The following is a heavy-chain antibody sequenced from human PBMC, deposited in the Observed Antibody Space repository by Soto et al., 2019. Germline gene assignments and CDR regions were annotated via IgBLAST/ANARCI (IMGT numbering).Heavy chain of an antibody. CDR3: ARGKDCTNGVCSLYDN. CDR1: GFTFSRYW. J-gene: IGHJ4*02. V-gene: IGHV3-74*01. CDR2: IYSDGST. Sequence: EVQLVESGGGLVQPGGSLRLSCAASGFTFSRYWIHWVRQVPGKGLVWVSRIYSDGSTTYADSVKGRFTISRDNAKNTVYLQMNSLRAEDTAVYYCARGKDCTNGVCSLYDNWGQGALVTVSS. D-gene: IGHD2-8*01.